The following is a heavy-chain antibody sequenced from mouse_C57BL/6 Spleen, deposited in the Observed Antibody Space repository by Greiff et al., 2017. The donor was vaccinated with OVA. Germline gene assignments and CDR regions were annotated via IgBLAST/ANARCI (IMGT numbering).Heavy chain of an antibody. D-gene: IGHD6-1*01. CDR2: IDPETGGT. Sequence: VKLMESGAELVRPGASVTLSCKASGYTFTDYEMHWVKQTPVHGLEWIGAIDPETGGTAYNQKFKGKAILTADKSSSTAYMELRSLTSEDSAVYYCTREGSAWGQGTLVTVSA. CDR1: GYTFTDYE. J-gene: IGHJ3*01. CDR3: TREGSA. V-gene: IGHV1-15*01.